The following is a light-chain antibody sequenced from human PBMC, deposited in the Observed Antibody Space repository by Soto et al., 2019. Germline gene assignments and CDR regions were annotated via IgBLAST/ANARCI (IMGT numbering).Light chain of an antibody. Sequence: DIPMTQSHSTLSASVGDRVTISCRASQSINRWLAWYQQKPGKAPKLLIYDAYTLESGVPSRFSGSGFGTEFTLTSSSLQPYDFATYYWQQYSLYGAFGQGNKVDSK. V-gene: IGKV1-5*01. CDR2: DAY. CDR1: QSINRW. CDR3: QQYSLYGA. J-gene: IGKJ1*01.